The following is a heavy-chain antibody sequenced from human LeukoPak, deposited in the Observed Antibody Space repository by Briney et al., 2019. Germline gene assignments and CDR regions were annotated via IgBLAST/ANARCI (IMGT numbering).Heavy chain of an antibody. Sequence: GGSLRLSCAASGFTFSRYGMHWVRQAPGKGLEWGAVISYDGRNKYYADSVKGRFTISRDNAKNSLYLQMNSLRAEDTAVYYCARDWQQLDKRFDYWGQGTLVTVSS. CDR2: ISYDGRNK. D-gene: IGHD6-13*01. CDR1: GFTFSRYG. J-gene: IGHJ4*02. CDR3: ARDWQQLDKRFDY. V-gene: IGHV3-30*03.